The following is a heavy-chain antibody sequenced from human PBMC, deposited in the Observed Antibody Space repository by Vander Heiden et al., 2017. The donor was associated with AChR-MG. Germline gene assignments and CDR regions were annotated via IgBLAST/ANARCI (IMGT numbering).Heavy chain of an antibody. J-gene: IGHJ6*02. Sequence: VESGGGLVKPGGSLRLSCAASGFTFSSYSMNWVRQAPGKGLEWVSSISSSSSYIYYADSVKGRFTISRDNAKNSLYLQMNSLRAEDTAVYYCARDQGSYVPLSGMDVWGQGTTVTVSS. CDR1: GFTFSSYS. CDR3: ARDQGSYVPLSGMDV. CDR2: ISSSSSYI. D-gene: IGHD3-10*02. V-gene: IGHV3-21*01.